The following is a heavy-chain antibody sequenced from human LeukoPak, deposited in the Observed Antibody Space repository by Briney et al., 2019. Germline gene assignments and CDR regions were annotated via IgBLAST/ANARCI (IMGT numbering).Heavy chain of an antibody. V-gene: IGHV3-23*01. D-gene: IGHD1/OR15-1a*01. J-gene: IGHJ4*02. Sequence: GGSLRLSCAASGFIFKNYGMNWVRQAPGKGLEWVSVVSTSGESAYYADSAQGRFTISRDNSRNTLYLHMNSLRADDTGVYYCAKGGTASTVRYFDYWGQGTLVTVSS. CDR3: AKGGTASTVRYFDY. CDR2: VSTSGESA. CDR1: GFIFKNYG.